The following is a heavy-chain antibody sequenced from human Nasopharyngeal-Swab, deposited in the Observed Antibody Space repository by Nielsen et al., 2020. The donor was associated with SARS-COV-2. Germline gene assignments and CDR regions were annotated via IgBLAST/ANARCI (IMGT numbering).Heavy chain of an antibody. CDR1: GFTFPSYA. J-gene: IGHJ4*02. CDR2: ISYDGKNK. CDR3: AKARGSSSEFDH. Sequence: GESLKISCADSGFTFPSYAMHWVRQAPGKGLEWVAVISYDGKNKYYADSVKGRFTISRGNSKNTLYLQMNSLRAGDTAIYFCAKARGSSSEFDHWGQGTLVTVSS. D-gene: IGHD6-6*01. V-gene: IGHV3-30*04.